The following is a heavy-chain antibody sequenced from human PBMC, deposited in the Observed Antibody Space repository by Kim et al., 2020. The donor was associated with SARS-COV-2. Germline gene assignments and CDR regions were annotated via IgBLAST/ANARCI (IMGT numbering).Heavy chain of an antibody. V-gene: IGHV3-64D*06. CDR3: VKKDRGFYYYYGMDV. J-gene: IGHJ6*02. CDR1: GFTFSSYA. Sequence: GGSLRLSCSASGFTFSSYAMHWVRQAPGKGLEYVSAISSNGGSTYYADSVKGRFTISRDNSKNTLYLQMSSLRAEDTAVYYCVKKDRGFYYYYGMDVWGQGTTVTVSS. D-gene: IGHD3-10*01. CDR2: ISSNGGST.